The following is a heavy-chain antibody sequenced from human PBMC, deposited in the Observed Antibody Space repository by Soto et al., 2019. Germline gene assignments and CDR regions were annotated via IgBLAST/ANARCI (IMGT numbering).Heavy chain of an antibody. CDR1: GGTFSSYA. V-gene: IGHV1-69*01. CDR2: IIPIFGTA. Sequence: QVQLVQSGAEVKKPGSSVKVSCKASGGTFSSYAISWVRQAPGQGLEWMGGIIPIFGTANYAQKFQGRVTITADESTSQAYMGLRSLRYEDTAVYYCASSYDILTGYYRGDYYYYGMDVWEKGTTVTVSS. D-gene: IGHD3-9*01. J-gene: IGHJ6*04. CDR3: ASSYDILTGYYRGDYYYYGMDV.